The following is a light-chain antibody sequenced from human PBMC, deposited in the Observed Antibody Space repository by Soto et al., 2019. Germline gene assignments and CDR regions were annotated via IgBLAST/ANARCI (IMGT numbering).Light chain of an antibody. CDR1: QSVSTS. CDR2: DAS. J-gene: IGKJ1*01. Sequence: EIVLTHSPATLSLYPGERATLSCRASQSVSTSLAWYQQKPGQAPRLLIYDASDRPPGVPPRFSGSGSGTDITLTISSLEPEDFAVYYCRQRSNWPQTFGQGTKVDIK. V-gene: IGKV3-11*01. CDR3: RQRSNWPQT.